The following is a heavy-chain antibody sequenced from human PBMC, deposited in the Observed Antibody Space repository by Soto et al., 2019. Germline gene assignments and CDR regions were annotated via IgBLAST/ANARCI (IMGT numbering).Heavy chain of an antibody. Sequence: EVQMFESGGGLAQPGGSLRLSCAASGFICGSYDMSWVRQAPGKGLEWVSTILVDGRTFYVDSVKGRFTISRDSSQNTVYLQMNSLTAGDPALYYCAKATATGGGAFDICGQGAKVTVSS. V-gene: IGHV3-23*01. D-gene: IGHD2-8*02. J-gene: IGHJ3*02. CDR1: GFICGSYD. CDR2: ILVDGRT. CDR3: AKATATGGGAFDI.